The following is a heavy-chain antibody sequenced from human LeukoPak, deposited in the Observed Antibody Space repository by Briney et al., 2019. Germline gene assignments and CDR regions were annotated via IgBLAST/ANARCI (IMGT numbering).Heavy chain of an antibody. V-gene: IGHV4-61*02. J-gene: IGHJ5*02. CDR3: ASAGHWANGVCLNWFGL. Sequence: PSQTLSLTCNVSGASMSSDGNYWNCIRQPAGKGLEWVVRISSGGTTNYNPSLNSLATLSVATTKNRLSLKLSYVTAADPAVYYCASAGHWANGVCLNWFGLWGQGILVTVS. CDR2: ISSGGTT. CDR1: GASMSSDGNY. D-gene: IGHD2-8*01.